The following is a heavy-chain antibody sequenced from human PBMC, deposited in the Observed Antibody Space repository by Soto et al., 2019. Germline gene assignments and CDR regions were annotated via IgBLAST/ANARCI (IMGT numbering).Heavy chain of an antibody. Sequence: QVQLQESGPGLVKPSQTLSLTCTVSGGSISSGGYYWSWIRQHPGKGLEWIGYIYYSGSTYYNPSLKSRVTISVDTSKNQCSRRVSSVTAADTAVYYCARGEGHFSYGSGPDGGDCGGQETLVPVSS. J-gene: IGHJ4*02. CDR3: ARGEGHFSYGSGPDGGDC. D-gene: IGHD3-10*01. V-gene: IGHV4-31*03. CDR1: GGSISSGGYY. CDR2: IYYSGST.